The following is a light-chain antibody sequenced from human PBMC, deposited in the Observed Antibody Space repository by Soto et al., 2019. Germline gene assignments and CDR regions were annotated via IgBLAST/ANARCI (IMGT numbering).Light chain of an antibody. Sequence: AIQLTQSPSSLSASVGDRVTITCRASQGISNTLAWYQQKPGKHPKLLMYDASTLESGAPSRFSGSGSGTDFTLTISSLQPEDFATYYCQQFNSYPYTFGQGTKLEIK. CDR2: DAS. J-gene: IGKJ2*01. CDR3: QQFNSYPYT. CDR1: QGISNT. V-gene: IGKV1-13*02.